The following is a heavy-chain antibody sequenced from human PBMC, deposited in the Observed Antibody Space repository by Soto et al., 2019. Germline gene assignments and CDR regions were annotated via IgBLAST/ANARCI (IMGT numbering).Heavy chain of an antibody. CDR1: GGSVSSGSYY. CDR3: ARDNWNDAYYFDY. V-gene: IGHV4-61*01. Sequence: QVQLQESGPGLVKPSETLSLTCTVSGGSVSSGSYYWSWIRQPPGKGLEWIGYIYYSGSTNYNPSLKSRVSKSQDKXKNQFSLKLSSVTAADTAVYYCARDNWNDAYYFDYWGQGTLVTVSS. D-gene: IGHD1-20*01. CDR2: IYYSGST. J-gene: IGHJ4*02.